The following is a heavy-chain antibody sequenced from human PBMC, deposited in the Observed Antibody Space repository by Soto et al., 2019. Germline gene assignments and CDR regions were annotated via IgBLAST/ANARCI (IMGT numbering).Heavy chain of an antibody. V-gene: IGHV1-46*03. CDR3: ARGGHVVVVTAAFDY. D-gene: IGHD2-21*02. CDR1: GNTFSNYY. Sequence: QVQLVQSGAEVKKPGASVKVSCKASGNTFSNYYIHWVRQAPGQGLEWMGTINPSGGHTTYAQKFLGRVTMTREKAKRTLYMGVTRLRSEDTAVYYCARGGHVVVVTAAFDYGGQGTLVTVSS. J-gene: IGHJ4*02. CDR2: INPSGGHT.